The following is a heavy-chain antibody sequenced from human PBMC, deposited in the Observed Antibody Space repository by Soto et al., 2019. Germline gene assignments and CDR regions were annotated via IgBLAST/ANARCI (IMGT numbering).Heavy chain of an antibody. J-gene: IGHJ4*02. CDR2: ISAYTGNT. V-gene: IGHV1-18*01. Sequence: GASVKVSCKASDYTFASYGVSWVRQAPGQGLEWMGWISAYTGNTNYAQKFQGRVTLTTDTSTSTAYMELRSLTSDDTALYYCARDVDERLTGYYIPFDYWGQGXQVTVYS. CDR3: ARDVDERLTGYYIPFDY. D-gene: IGHD3-9*01. CDR1: DYTFASYG.